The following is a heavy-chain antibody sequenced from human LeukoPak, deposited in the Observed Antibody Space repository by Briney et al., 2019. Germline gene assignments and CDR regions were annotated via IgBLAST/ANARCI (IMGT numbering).Heavy chain of an antibody. CDR1: GESISGFY. J-gene: IGHJ4*02. V-gene: IGHV4-59*01. D-gene: IGHD2-21*01. Sequence: SETLSLTCTVSGESISGFYWTWIRQPPGKGLEWIGYIYYSGSTNYNPSLNSRVTISVGTSKNQFSLKLSSVTAADTAVYYCARGVVIAPQTFDYWGQGTLVTVSS. CDR3: ARGVVIAPQTFDY. CDR2: IYYSGST.